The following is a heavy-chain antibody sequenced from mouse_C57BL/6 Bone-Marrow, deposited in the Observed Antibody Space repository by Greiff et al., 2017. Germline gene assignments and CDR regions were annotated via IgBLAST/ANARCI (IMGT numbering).Heavy chain of an antibody. CDR2: IYPGSGST. J-gene: IGHJ2*01. Sequence: QVQLQQPGAELVKPGASVKMSCKASGYTFPSYWITWVKQRPGQGLEWIGDIYPGSGSTNYNEKFKSKATLTVDPSSSTAYMQLSSLTSEASAVYSFASEGETGTHFDYWGQGTTLTVSS. V-gene: IGHV1-55*01. CDR3: ASEGETGTHFDY. D-gene: IGHD4-1*01. CDR1: GYTFPSYW.